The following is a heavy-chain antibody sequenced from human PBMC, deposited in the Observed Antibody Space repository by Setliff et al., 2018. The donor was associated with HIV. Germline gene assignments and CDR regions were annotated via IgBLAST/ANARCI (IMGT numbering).Heavy chain of an antibody. D-gene: IGHD3-16*01. CDR2: INPYDGRT. CDR3: ARDYVLRGTSLGY. V-gene: IGHV1-46*01. Sequence: ASVKVSCKASGYTFTYYYIQWVRQAPGQGLEWMGKINPYDGRTTYPQQFQGRVTITADDSTRTVYMELSSLRSEDTALYYCARDYVLRGTSLGYWGQGTLVTVSS. J-gene: IGHJ4*02. CDR1: GYTFTYYY.